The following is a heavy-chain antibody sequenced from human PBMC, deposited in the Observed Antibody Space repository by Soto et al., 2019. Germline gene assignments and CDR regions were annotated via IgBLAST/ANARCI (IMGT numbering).Heavy chain of an antibody. CDR3: AREMAGLGGEYDY. V-gene: IGHV1-18*01. CDR2: ISGSSGNA. J-gene: IGHJ4*02. CDR1: GYTFTKYG. D-gene: IGHD3-16*01. Sequence: QVQLVQSGAEVKNPGASVKVSCKTSGYTFTKYGVGWVRQAPGQGLEWMGWISGSSGNANYAEKVQGRITLTTDTSTSTAYIELRRLRSADTAVYYCAREMAGLGGEYDYWGQGTLVTVSS.